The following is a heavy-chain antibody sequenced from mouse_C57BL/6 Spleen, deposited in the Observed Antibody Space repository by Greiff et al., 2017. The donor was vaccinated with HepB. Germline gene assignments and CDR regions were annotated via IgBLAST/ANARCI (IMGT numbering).Heavy chain of an antibody. CDR2: IDPSDSYT. V-gene: IGHV1-50*01. Sequence: QVQLQQSGAELVKPGASVKLSCKASGYTFTSYWMQWVKQRPGQGLEWIGEIDPSDSYTNYNQKFKGKATVTVDTSSSTAYRQLSSLTSEDSAVYYCARQGNYEDYWGQGTTLTVSS. D-gene: IGHD1-1*01. CDR3: ARQGNYEDY. J-gene: IGHJ2*01. CDR1: GYTFTSYW.